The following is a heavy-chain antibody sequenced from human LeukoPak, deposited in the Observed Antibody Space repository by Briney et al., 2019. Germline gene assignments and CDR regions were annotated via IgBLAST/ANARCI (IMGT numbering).Heavy chain of an antibody. J-gene: IGHJ4*02. CDR3: AKDDHGGSGWRDYYDY. D-gene: IGHD6-19*01. V-gene: IGHV3-23*01. CDR2: ISGSGGST. Sequence: GGSLRLSCAASGFIFSSYAMSWVRQAPGKGLEWVSTISGSGGSTYYADSVKGRFTISRDNSRNTLYLQMNSLRAEDTAVYYCAKDDHGGSGWRDYYDYWGRGTLVTVSS. CDR1: GFIFSSYA.